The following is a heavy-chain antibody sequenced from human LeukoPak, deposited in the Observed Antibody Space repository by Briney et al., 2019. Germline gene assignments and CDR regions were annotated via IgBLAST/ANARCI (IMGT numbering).Heavy chain of an antibody. D-gene: IGHD2-2*01. J-gene: IGHJ3*02. V-gene: IGHV3-23*01. CDR1: GFTFSSYA. CDR3: AKDIVVVPAASADAFDI. Sequence: GGSLRLSCAASGFTFSSYAMSWVRQAPGKGLEWVSAISGSGGSTYYADSVKGRFTISRDNSKNTLYLQMNSLRAEDTAVYYCAKDIVVVPAASADAFDIWAKGQWSPSLQ. CDR2: ISGSGGST.